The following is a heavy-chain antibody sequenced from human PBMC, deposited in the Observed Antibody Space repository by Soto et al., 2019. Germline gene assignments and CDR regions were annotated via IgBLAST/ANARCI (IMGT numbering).Heavy chain of an antibody. CDR3: ARDMHAGFTPYFDP. CDR1: LGSVTSHH. Sequence: SETLSLTGFVSLGSVTSHHWSWIRHFPWQSLEWIAYTSYTGNTNYNPYLQSRVTISLDTSKNQFSLKLDSMTAADTAVYYCARDMHAGFTPYFDPWGQGTPVTVSS. V-gene: IGHV4-59*02. J-gene: IGHJ5*02. D-gene: IGHD2-15*01. CDR2: TSYTGNT.